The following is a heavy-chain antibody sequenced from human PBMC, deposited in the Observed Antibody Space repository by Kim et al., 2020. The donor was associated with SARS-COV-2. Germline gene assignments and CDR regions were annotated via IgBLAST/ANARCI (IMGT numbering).Heavy chain of an antibody. CDR1: GFTFSSYD. CDR2: IGTAGDP. Sequence: GGSLRLSCAASGFTFSSYDMHWVRQATGKGLEWVSAIGTAGDPYYPGSVKGRFTISRENAKNSLYLQMNSLRAGDTAVYYCARGAYYDFWSGGPQPHYGMDVWGQGTTVTVSS. J-gene: IGHJ6*02. D-gene: IGHD3-3*01. CDR3: ARGAYYDFWSGGPQPHYGMDV. V-gene: IGHV3-13*05.